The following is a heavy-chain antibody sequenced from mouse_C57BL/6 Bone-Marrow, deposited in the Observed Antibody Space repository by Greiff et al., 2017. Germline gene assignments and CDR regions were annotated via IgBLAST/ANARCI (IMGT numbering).Heavy chain of an antibody. D-gene: IGHD2-4*01. V-gene: IGHV3-8*01. Sequence: EVQLVESGPGLAKPSPTLSFSCSVTGYSITSDYWNWIRKFPGNKLEYMGYISYSGSTYYNPSLKRRISITRDTSKTQFYLQLNSVTTEDTATYDCARYHYDSSFYAMDYWGEGASGTVSS. J-gene: IGHJ4*01. CDR2: ISYSGST. CDR1: GYSITSDY. CDR3: ARYHYDSSFYAMDY.